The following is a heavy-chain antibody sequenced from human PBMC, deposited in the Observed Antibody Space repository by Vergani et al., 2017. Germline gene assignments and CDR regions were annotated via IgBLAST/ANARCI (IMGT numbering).Heavy chain of an antibody. CDR2: IRYDGSSE. CDR1: GFTFNTYG. V-gene: IGHV3-30*02. D-gene: IGHD2/OR15-2a*01. Sequence: QVQLVESGGGVVQPGRSLRLSCTLSGFTFNTYGIHWVRQAPGKGLEWVSFIRYDGSSEYYGDSVKGRFTISRDKSQNTVNLQMNSLRTEDTAVYFCANSVIAGNVGVAYFGMDVWGRGTTVTVSS. J-gene: IGHJ6*02. CDR3: ANSVIAGNVGVAYFGMDV.